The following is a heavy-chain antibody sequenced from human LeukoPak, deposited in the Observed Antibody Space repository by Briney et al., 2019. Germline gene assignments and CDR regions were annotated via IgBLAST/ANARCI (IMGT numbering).Heavy chain of an antibody. Sequence: PSETLSLTCTVSGGSISSYYWSWIQQPPGKGLEWIGYIYYSGSTNYNPSLKSRVAISVDTSKNQFSLKLSSVTAADTAVYYCARRYSFYGMDVWGQGTTVTVSS. CDR1: GGSISSYY. D-gene: IGHD6-13*01. J-gene: IGHJ6*02. V-gene: IGHV4-59*08. CDR3: ARRYSFYGMDV. CDR2: IYYSGST.